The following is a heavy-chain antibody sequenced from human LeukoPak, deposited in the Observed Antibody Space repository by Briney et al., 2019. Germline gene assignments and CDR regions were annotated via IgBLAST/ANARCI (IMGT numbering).Heavy chain of an antibody. V-gene: IGHV1-2*06. CDR2: INPNSGGT. D-gene: IGHD6-19*01. J-gene: IGHJ6*02. Sequence: GASVKVSCKAPGYTFTGYYMHWVRQAPGQGLEWMGRINPNSGGTNYAQKFQGRVTMTRDTSISTAYMELSRLRSDDTAVYYCARGPKLGVADESYGMDVWGQGTTVTVSS. CDR3: ARGPKLGVADESYGMDV. CDR1: GYTFTGYY.